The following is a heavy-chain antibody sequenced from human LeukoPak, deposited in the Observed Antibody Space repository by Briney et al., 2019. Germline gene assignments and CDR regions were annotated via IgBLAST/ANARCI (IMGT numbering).Heavy chain of an antibody. CDR3: ARAFSYGRYNWFDP. D-gene: IGHD5-18*01. CDR2: IYHSGST. V-gene: IGHV4-38-2*02. Sequence: SETLSLTCTVSGYSISSGYYWGWIRQPPGKGLEWIGSIYHSGSTYYNPSLKSRVTISVDTSKNQFSLKLSSVTAADTAVYYCARAFSYGRYNWFDPWGRGTLVTVSS. J-gene: IGHJ5*02. CDR1: GYSISSGYY.